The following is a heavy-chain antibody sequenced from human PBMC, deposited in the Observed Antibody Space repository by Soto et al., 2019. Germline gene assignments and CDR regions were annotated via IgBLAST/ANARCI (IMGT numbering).Heavy chain of an antibody. D-gene: IGHD6-13*01. V-gene: IGHV3-30-3*01. J-gene: IGHJ4*02. CDR1: GFTFSSYA. CDR3: ARDVPAAAGIFDY. CDR2: ISYDGSNK. Sequence: GGSLRLSCAASGFTFSSYAMHWVRQAPGKGLEWVAVISYDGSNKYYADSVKGRFTISRDNSKNTLYLQMNSLRAEDTAVYYCARDVPAAAGIFDYWGQGTLVTVSS.